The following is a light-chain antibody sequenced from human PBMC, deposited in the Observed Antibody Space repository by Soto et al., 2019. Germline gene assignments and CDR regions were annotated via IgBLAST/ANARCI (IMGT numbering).Light chain of an antibody. CDR2: EVR. J-gene: IGLJ1*01. CDR3: SSYTSSSTYV. V-gene: IGLV2-14*01. Sequence: QSALTQPASVSGSAGQSITISCSGTMRDVGAYNLVSWYQQHPGTAPKLIIYEVRNRPSGISSRFSGSRSGNTASLTISGLQSEDEGDYYCSSYTSSSTYVFGTGTKLTVL. CDR1: MRDVGAYNL.